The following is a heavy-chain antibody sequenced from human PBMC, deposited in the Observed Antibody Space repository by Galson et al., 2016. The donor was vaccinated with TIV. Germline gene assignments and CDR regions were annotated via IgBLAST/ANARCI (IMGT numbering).Heavy chain of an antibody. CDR2: INTGNGNT. V-gene: IGHV1-3*04. Sequence: SVKVSCKASGYSVTNYIIHWVRQAPGQGLEWMGWINTGNGNTKYSQKLKGRVTLSGDTSATTAYMELNSLTSEDMAAYYCARGIVGASKAFDVWGQGTMVTVSS. D-gene: IGHD1-26*01. CDR1: GYSVTNYI. J-gene: IGHJ3*01. CDR3: ARGIVGASKAFDV.